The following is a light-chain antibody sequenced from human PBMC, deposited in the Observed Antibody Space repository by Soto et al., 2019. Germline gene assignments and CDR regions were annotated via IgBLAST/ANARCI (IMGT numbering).Light chain of an antibody. V-gene: IGLV4-69*01. CDR3: QTWGSGLMV. CDR2: LNSDGSH. J-gene: IGLJ2*01. CDR1: SGHSSYS. Sequence: QPVLTQSPSASASLGASVKLTCTLSSGHSSYSIAWLQQQPEKGPRNLMKLNSDGSHSKGDGIPDRFSGSSSGAERYLSISSLQSEDEADYYCQTWGSGLMVFGGGTKLTVL.